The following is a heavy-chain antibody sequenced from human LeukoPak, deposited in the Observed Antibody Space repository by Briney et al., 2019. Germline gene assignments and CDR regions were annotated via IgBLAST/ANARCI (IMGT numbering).Heavy chain of an antibody. CDR1: GGTFSSYA. Sequence: SVKVSCKASGGTFSSYAISWVRQAPGQGLEWMGGIIPIFGTANYAQKFQGRVTITADESTSTAYMELSSLRSEDTAVYYCARDQSTYYYDSSGYSTFDYWGQGTLVTVSS. CDR2: IIPIFGTA. CDR3: ARDQSTYYYDSSGYSTFDY. J-gene: IGHJ4*02. D-gene: IGHD3-22*01. V-gene: IGHV1-69*13.